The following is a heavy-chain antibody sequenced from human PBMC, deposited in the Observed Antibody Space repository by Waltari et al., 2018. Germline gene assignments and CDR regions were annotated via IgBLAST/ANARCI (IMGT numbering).Heavy chain of an antibody. D-gene: IGHD2-15*01. V-gene: IGHV4-34*01. CDR1: GGSFSGYY. J-gene: IGHJ4*02. CDR2: IHHSGST. Sequence: QVQLQQWGAGLLKPSETLSLTCAVYGGSFSGYYWSWIRQPPGKGLEWIGEIHHSGSTNYNPALKSRVTISVDTSKNQFSLKLSSVTAADTAVYYCARRGYCSGGSCYHFDYWGQGTLVTVSS. CDR3: ARRGYCSGGSCYHFDY.